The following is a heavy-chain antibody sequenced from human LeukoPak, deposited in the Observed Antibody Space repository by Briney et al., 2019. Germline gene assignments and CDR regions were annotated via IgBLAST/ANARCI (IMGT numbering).Heavy chain of an antibody. D-gene: IGHD6-19*01. CDR2: IYSSGST. Sequence: PSETLSLTCTVSGGSISGYYWNWIRQPAGKGLEWIGRIYSSGSTNYNPSLKGRLTMSVDTSKNQFSLKLTSVTAADTAVYYCVRGAYSSGRYSDFDYWSQGTLVTVSS. J-gene: IGHJ4*02. V-gene: IGHV4-4*07. CDR1: GGSISGYY. CDR3: VRGAYSSGRYSDFDY.